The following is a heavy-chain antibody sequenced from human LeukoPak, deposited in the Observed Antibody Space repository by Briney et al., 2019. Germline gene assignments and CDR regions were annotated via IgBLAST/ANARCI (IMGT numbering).Heavy chain of an antibody. CDR1: GGSLSSGGYY. CDR3: ARGDLAYCSGGSCPAWFDP. J-gene: IGHJ5*02. CDR2: ISYSGST. V-gene: IGHV4-31*03. Sequence: SETLSLTCNVSGGSLSSGGYYWSWIRQHPGKGPEWIGYISYSGSTNYNPSLKSRFTISVDTSKNQFSLEMSSVTAADTAVYYCARGDLAYCSGGSCPAWFDPWGQGTLVTVSS. D-gene: IGHD2-15*01.